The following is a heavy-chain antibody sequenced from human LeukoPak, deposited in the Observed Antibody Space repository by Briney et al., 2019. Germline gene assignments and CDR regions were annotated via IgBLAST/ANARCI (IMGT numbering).Heavy chain of an antibody. D-gene: IGHD5-12*01. CDR1: GGSISSSSYY. Sequence: SETLSLTCTVSGGSISSSSYYWGWIRQPPGKGLEWIGSIYYSGSTYYNLSLKSRVTISVDTSKNQFSLKLSSVTAADTAVYYCAQTIVATNHIDYWGQGTLVTVSS. CDR3: AQTIVATNHIDY. J-gene: IGHJ4*02. V-gene: IGHV4-39*01. CDR2: IYYSGST.